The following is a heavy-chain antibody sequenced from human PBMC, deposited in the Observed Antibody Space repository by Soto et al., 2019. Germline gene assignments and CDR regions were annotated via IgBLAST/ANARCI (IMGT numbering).Heavy chain of an antibody. CDR3: AKDRRYYDFWSGYSNYYYYGMDV. CDR1: GYSFTSYW. Sequence: SLKISCKGSGYSFTSYWIGWVRQAPGKGLEWVAVISYDGSNKYYADSVKGRFTISRDNSKNTLYLQMNSLRAEDTAVYYCAKDRRYYDFWSGYSNYYYYGMDVWGQGTTVTVSS. D-gene: IGHD3-3*01. V-gene: IGHV3-30*18. J-gene: IGHJ6*02. CDR2: ISYDGSNK.